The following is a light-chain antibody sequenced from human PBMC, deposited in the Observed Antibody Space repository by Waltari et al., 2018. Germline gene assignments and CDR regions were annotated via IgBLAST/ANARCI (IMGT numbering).Light chain of an antibody. Sequence: QSVLTQPPSVSAAPGQKVPIPCSGARSHIVDSPSSWYQQLPGAAPTLLIYENNRRPSGIPDRFSCSKSGTSATLDITGLQTGDEGDYYCGSWDTRLNTGVFGGGTKLTVL. CDR3: GSWDTRLNTGV. V-gene: IGLV1-51*01. J-gene: IGLJ3*02. CDR1: RSHIVDSP. CDR2: ENN.